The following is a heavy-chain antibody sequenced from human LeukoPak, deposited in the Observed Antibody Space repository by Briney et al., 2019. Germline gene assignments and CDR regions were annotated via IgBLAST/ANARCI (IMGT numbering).Heavy chain of an antibody. CDR2: ISDDATYK. V-gene: IGHV3-30*09. D-gene: IGHD5-24*01. CDR3: AKDQLGGIAFDI. Sequence: GGSLRLSCAASGFSFSNYAMHWLRQAPGKGLEWVAVISDDATYKYHIDSVKGRFAISRDNSENTVYLQMDSLRVEDTAVYYCAKDQLGGIAFDIWGQGTMVTVSS. CDR1: GFSFSNYA. J-gene: IGHJ3*02.